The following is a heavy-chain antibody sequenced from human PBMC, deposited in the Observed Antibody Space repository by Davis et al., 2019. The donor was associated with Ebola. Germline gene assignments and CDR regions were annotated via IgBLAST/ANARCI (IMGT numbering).Heavy chain of an antibody. Sequence: GESLKISCAAFGLFVSNNYMNWVRQASGKGLEWVGRIRSKANSYATAYAASVKGRFTISRDDSKNTAYLQMNSLKTEDTAVYYCSTSSPDYWGQGTLVTVSS. J-gene: IGHJ4*02. CDR1: GLFVSNNY. D-gene: IGHD2-2*01. CDR2: IRSKANSYAT. V-gene: IGHV3-73*01. CDR3: STSSPDY.